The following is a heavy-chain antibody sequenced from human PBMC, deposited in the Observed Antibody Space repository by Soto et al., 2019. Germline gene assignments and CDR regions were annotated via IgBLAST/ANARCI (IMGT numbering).Heavy chain of an antibody. Sequence: ASVKVSCKASGYTFTSYYMHWVRQAPGQGLEWMGIINPSGGSTSYAQKFQGRVTMTRDTSTSTVYMELSSLRSEDTAVYYCARGVRPIFGVVSRRSRYGMDVGAKGPRSPSP. CDR1: GYTFTSYY. J-gene: IGHJ6*02. CDR2: INPSGGST. V-gene: IGHV1-46*01. CDR3: ARGVRPIFGVVSRRSRYGMDV. D-gene: IGHD3-3*01.